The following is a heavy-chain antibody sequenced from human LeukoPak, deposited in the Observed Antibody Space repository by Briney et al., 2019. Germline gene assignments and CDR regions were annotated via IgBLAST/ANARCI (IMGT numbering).Heavy chain of an antibody. D-gene: IGHD3-10*01. CDR1: GFTVSSNY. CDR2: IYSGGGT. J-gene: IGHJ4*02. Sequence: PGGSLRLSCAASGFTVSSNYMSWVRQAPGKGLQWVSVIYSGGGTYYADSVKGRFTISRDNSKNTLYLQMNSLRAEDTAVYYCAREMVRGVIDYWGQGTLVTVSS. V-gene: IGHV3-53*01. CDR3: AREMVRGVIDY.